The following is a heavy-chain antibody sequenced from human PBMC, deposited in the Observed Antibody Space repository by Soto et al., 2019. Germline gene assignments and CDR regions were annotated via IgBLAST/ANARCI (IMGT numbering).Heavy chain of an antibody. Sequence: SETLSLTCTVSGGSISSYYWSWIRQPPGKGLEWNGYIYYSGSTNYNPSLKSRVTISVDTSKNQFSLKLSSVTAADTAVYYCARRYGGTFDYWGQGTLVTVSS. J-gene: IGHJ4*02. V-gene: IGHV4-59*08. CDR1: GGSISSYY. D-gene: IGHD2-15*01. CDR3: ARRYGGTFDY. CDR2: IYYSGST.